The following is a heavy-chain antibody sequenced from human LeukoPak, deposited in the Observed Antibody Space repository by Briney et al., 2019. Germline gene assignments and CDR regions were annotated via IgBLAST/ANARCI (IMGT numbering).Heavy chain of an antibody. CDR3: AGDLTGRSDY. D-gene: IGHD3-9*01. CDR1: GYTFTDYY. Sequence: RASVKVSCKASGYTFTDYYMHWVRQAPGQGLEWMGWINPNSGGTNYAQSFQGRVTMTRDTSISTAYMELSRLRSDDTAVYYCAGDLTGRSDYWGQGTLVTVSS. CDR2: INPNSGGT. V-gene: IGHV1-2*02. J-gene: IGHJ4*02.